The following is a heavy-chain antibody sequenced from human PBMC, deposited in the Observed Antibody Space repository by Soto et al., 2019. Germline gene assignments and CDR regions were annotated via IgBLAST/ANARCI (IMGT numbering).Heavy chain of an antibody. CDR3: ARVLMTTVTVFDY. D-gene: IGHD4-17*01. V-gene: IGHV1-69*13. CDR1: GGTFSSYT. J-gene: IGHJ4*02. CDR2: IIPIFGTA. Sequence: SVKVSCKASGGTFSSYTINWVRQAPGQGLEWMGGIIPIFGTADYAQKFQGRVTVTADESTSTAYMELSSLRSEDTAVYYCARVLMTTVTVFDYWGQGTLVTVSS.